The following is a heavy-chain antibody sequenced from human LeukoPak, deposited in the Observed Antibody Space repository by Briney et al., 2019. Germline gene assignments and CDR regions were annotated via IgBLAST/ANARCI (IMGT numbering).Heavy chain of an antibody. CDR1: GFTFGRYS. CDR3: ATAPLYCSGGGCLLFDY. D-gene: IGHD2-15*01. V-gene: IGHV3-21*01. Sequence: PGGSLRLSCAASGFTFGRYSMNWVRQAPGKGREWVSSISSSSSYIYYADSVKGRFTVSRDNAKNSLYLQMNSLRAEDTAVYYCATAPLYCSGGGCLLFDYWGQGTLVTVSS. CDR2: ISSSSSYI. J-gene: IGHJ4*02.